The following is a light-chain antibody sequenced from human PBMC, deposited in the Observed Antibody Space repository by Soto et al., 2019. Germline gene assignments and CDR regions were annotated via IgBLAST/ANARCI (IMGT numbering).Light chain of an antibody. CDR1: QSVLYSSNNKNY. J-gene: IGKJ2*01. CDR2: WAS. Sequence: DIVMTQSPDSLAVSLGERATINCKSSQSVLYSSNNKNYLAWHQQKPGQPPKLLIYWASTRESGVPDRFSGSGSGTDFTLTISSLQAEDVAVYYCQQYFGTPPYTFGQGTKLEIK. V-gene: IGKV4-1*01. CDR3: QQYFGTPPYT.